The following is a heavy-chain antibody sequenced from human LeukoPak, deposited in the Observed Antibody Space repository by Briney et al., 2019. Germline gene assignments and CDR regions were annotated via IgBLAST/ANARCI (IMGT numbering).Heavy chain of an antibody. CDR2: IYYSGST. Sequence: SETLSLTCTVSGGSISSSSYYWGWIRQPPGKGLEWIGSIYYSGSTYYNPSLKSRVTISVDTSKNQFSLKLSSVTAADTAVYYCARRWRYSYGYYYYYGMDVWGQGTTVTVSS. J-gene: IGHJ6*02. V-gene: IGHV4-39*01. CDR1: GGSISSSSYY. CDR3: ARRWRYSYGYYYYYGMDV. D-gene: IGHD5-18*01.